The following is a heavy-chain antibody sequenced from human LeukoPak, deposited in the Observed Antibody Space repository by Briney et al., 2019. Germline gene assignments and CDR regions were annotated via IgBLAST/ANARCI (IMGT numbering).Heavy chain of an antibody. CDR1: GFTVSTNC. Sequence: GGSLRLSCAASGFTVSTNCMTWVRRAPGKGLEWVSTIFSGGTTYYADSVMGRFTISRHNSRNTLYLQMNSLRAEDTAVYYCARVDTVMAYYFDLWGQGTLVTVSS. CDR2: IFSGGTT. J-gene: IGHJ4*02. D-gene: IGHD5-18*01. V-gene: IGHV3-53*04. CDR3: ARVDTVMAYYFDL.